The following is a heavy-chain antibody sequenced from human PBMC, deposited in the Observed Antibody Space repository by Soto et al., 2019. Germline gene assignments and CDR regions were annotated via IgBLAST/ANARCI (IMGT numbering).Heavy chain of an antibody. CDR1: GLSLSTSGVG. CDR3: AHSLYDYVWGTNWFDP. Sequence: QNTLKESGPTLVKPTQTLTLTCTFSGLSLSTSGVGVGWIRQPPGKALEWLALIYWDDDKRYSPSLKSRLTITKDTSKNQVVLTMTNMDPVDTATYYCAHSLYDYVWGTNWFDPWGQGTLVTVSS. J-gene: IGHJ5*02. V-gene: IGHV2-5*02. D-gene: IGHD3-16*01. CDR2: IYWDDDK.